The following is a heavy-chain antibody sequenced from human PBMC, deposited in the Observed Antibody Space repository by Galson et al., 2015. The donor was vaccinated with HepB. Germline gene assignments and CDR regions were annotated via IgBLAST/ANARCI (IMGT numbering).Heavy chain of an antibody. D-gene: IGHD3-16*01. CDR3: AREGAGGGLDV. V-gene: IGHV1-2*05. Sequence: SVKVSCKAPGYFFTGYYIHWVRQAPGQGLEWMGRLNPGSTDPELARKFQGRLTMTRDTSISTAYMELSRLTSDDTVVYFCAREGAGGGLDVWGQGTTVTVFS. J-gene: IGHJ6*02. CDR1: GYFFTGYY. CDR2: LNPGSTDP.